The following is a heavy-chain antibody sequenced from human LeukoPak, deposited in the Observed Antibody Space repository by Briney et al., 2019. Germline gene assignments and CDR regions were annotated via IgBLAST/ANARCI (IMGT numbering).Heavy chain of an antibody. Sequence: ASVKVSCKASGGTFSSYGISWVRQAPGQGLEWMGRIIPILGIANYAQKFQGRVTITADKSTSTAYMELSSLRSEDTAVYYCARDRPLPYYDILTGYYLDYWGQGTLVTVSS. V-gene: IGHV1-69*04. D-gene: IGHD3-9*01. CDR1: GGTFSSYG. CDR2: IIPILGIA. CDR3: ARDRPLPYYDILTGYYLDY. J-gene: IGHJ4*02.